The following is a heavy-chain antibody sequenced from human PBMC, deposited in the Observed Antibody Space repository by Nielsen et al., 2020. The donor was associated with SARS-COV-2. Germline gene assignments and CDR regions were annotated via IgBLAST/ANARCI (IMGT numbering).Heavy chain of an antibody. CDR1: GFTFSSYS. J-gene: IGHJ5*02. CDR3: ARSWAINNWFDP. CDR2: ISSSSSYI. Sequence: GESLKISCAASGFTFSSYSMNRVRQAPGKGLEWVSSISSSSSYIYYADSVKGRFTISRDNAKNSLYLQMNSLRAEDTAVYYCARSWAINNWFDPWGQGTLVTVSS. V-gene: IGHV3-21*01. D-gene: IGHD3-16*01.